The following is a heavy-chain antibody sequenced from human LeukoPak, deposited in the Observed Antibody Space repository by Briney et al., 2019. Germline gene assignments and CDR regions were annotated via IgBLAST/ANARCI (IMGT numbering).Heavy chain of an antibody. CDR2: IIPIFGTA. J-gene: IGHJ6*03. V-gene: IGHV1-69*06. CDR3: ARSIVGAPSYYYYYYYTDV. CDR1: GGTFSSYA. Sequence: SVKVSCKASGGTFSSYAISWVRQAPGQGLEWMGGIIPIFGTANYAQKFQGRVTITADKSTSTAYMELSSLRSEDTAVYYCARSIVGAPSYYYYYYYTDVWGKGTTVTVSS. D-gene: IGHD1-26*01.